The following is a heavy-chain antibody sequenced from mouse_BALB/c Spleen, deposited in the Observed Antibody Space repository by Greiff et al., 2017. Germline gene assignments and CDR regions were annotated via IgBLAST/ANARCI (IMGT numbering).Heavy chain of an antibody. V-gene: IGHV5-6-4*01. Sequence: EVKRVESGGGLVKPGGSLKLSCAASGFTFSSYTMSWVRQTPEKRLEWVATISSGGSYTYYPDSVKGRFTISRDNAKNTLYLQMSSLKSEDTAMYYCTRDAQDFDVWGAGTTVTVSS. CDR2: ISSGGSYT. CDR3: TRDAQDFDV. CDR1: GFTFSSYT. J-gene: IGHJ1*01.